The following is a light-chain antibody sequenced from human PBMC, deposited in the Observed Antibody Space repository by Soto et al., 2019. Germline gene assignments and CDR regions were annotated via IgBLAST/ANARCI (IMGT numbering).Light chain of an antibody. CDR3: SSFTSSMTNV. V-gene: IGLV2-14*01. CDR2: DVT. J-gene: IGLJ1*01. CDR1: SSDVGGYNS. Sequence: QSALTQPASVSGSPGQSITISCTGTSSDVGGYNSVSWYQQHPGKAPKLILYDVTDRPSGVSYRFSGSKSGNTASPTISGLQAADEADYFCSSFTSSMTNVFGSGTK.